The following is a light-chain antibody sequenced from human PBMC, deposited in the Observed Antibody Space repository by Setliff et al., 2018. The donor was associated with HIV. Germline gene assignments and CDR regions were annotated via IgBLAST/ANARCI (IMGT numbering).Light chain of an antibody. V-gene: IGLV2-14*01. CDR1: SSDVGGYDY. Sequence: QSALTQPASMSGSPGQSITISCTGTSSDVGGYDYVSWYQQHPGKAPKLMIYEVSNRPSGVSNRFSGSKSGNTASLTISGLQAEDEADYYCSSYTSSFTRVFGTGTKVTVL. J-gene: IGLJ1*01. CDR2: EVS. CDR3: SSYTSSFTRV.